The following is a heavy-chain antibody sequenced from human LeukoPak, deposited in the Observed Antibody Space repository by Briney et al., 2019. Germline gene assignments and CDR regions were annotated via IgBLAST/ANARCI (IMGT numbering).Heavy chain of an antibody. CDR3: AKGLTGTKYYFDH. CDR1: GFTFSSYV. CDR2: ISGSGYST. J-gene: IGHJ4*02. V-gene: IGHV3-23*01. D-gene: IGHD1-7*01. Sequence: GGSLRLSCAASGFTFSSYVMSWVRQAPGKGLEWVSGISGSGYSTFYADSVKGRFTISRDNSKNTLYLQMNSLRVEDTAVYYCAKGLTGTKYYFDHWGQGTQVTVSS.